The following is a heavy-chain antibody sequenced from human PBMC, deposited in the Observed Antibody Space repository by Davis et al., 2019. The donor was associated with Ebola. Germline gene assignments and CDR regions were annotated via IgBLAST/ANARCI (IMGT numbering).Heavy chain of an antibody. CDR3: ARGWLRAGMDV. Sequence: HSQTLSLTCAISGDSVSSGGWNWIRQSPSRGLEWLGRTYYSSKWYNDYAVPVKSRITINPDTSKNQFSLQLNSVTPEDTAPYYCARGWLRAGMDVWGEGTTVTVSS. V-gene: IGHV6-1*01. J-gene: IGHJ6*04. CDR1: GDSVSSGG. CDR2: TYYSSKWYN. D-gene: IGHD5-18*01.